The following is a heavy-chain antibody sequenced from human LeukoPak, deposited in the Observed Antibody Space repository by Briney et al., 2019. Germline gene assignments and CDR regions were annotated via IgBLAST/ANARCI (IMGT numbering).Heavy chain of an antibody. D-gene: IGHD2-15*01. V-gene: IGHV3-30*02. Sequence: GGSLRLSCAASGFTFSSYGMHWVRQAPGKGLEWVALIRYDGSNKYYADSVKGRFTISRDNSKNTLYLQMNSLKPEDTAVYYCAKDRPQYCSGSSCEINFDYWGQGTLVTVSS. CDR1: GFTFSSYG. CDR2: IRYDGSNK. CDR3: AKDRPQYCSGSSCEINFDY. J-gene: IGHJ4*02.